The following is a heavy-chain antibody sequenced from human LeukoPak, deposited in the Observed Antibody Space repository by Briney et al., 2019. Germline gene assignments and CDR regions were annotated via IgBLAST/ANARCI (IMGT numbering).Heavy chain of an antibody. CDR3: AKDAGRSGYLSFFSDY. V-gene: IGHV3-23*01. D-gene: IGHD3-22*01. CDR2: IRGSGGST. Sequence: PGGSLRLSCAASGFTFSSYAMSWVRQAPGKGLEWVSAIRGSGGSTYYADSVKGRFTISRDNSKNTLYLQMNSLRAEDTAVYYCAKDAGRSGYLSFFSDYWGQRTLVTVSS. J-gene: IGHJ4*02. CDR1: GFTFSSYA.